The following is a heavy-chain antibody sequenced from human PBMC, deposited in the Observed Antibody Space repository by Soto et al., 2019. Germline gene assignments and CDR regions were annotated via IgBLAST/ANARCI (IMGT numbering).Heavy chain of an antibody. Sequence: QSQTLSLTCAVYGGSFSGYYWSWIRQPPGKGLEWIGEINHSGSTNYNPSLKSRVTISVDTSKNQFSLKLSSVTAADTAVYYCARGNSSIADSSSWYYWGQGTLVTVSS. D-gene: IGHD6-13*01. CDR1: GGSFSGYY. V-gene: IGHV4-34*01. CDR3: ARGNSSIADSSSWYY. J-gene: IGHJ4*02. CDR2: INHSGST.